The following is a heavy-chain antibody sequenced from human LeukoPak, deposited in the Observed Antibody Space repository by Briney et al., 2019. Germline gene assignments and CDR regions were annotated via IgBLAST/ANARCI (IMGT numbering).Heavy chain of an antibody. V-gene: IGHV3-7*01. D-gene: IGHD3-22*01. J-gene: IGHJ4*02. CDR3: ASSHDSSGND. CDR1: GISFSSYW. Sequence: GGSLRLSCVASGISFSSYWMAWVRQAPGKGLEWVANIKYVGTHKFYADSVKGRFTISRDNAKNSLFLEMNSLRADDTAVYFCASSHDSSGNDWGQGTLVTVSS. CDR2: IKYVGTHK.